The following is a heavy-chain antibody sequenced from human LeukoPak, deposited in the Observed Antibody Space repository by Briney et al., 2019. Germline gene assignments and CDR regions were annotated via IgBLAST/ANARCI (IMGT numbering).Heavy chain of an antibody. V-gene: IGHV3-74*01. CDR1: GFTLNKHW. J-gene: IGHJ4*02. CDR3: GRDVNWNQIDY. D-gene: IGHD1-20*01. Sequence: GGSLRLSCAASGFTLNKHWMHCVRHAPGRRRVCMSRIITDGRPPDYAHSVKGRFTISRNNAKNTLYPQMNSLRAEDTAVYYCGRDVNWNQIDYWGQGSLVTVS. CDR2: IITDGRPP.